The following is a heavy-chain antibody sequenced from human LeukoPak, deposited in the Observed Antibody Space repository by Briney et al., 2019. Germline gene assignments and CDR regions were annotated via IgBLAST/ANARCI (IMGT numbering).Heavy chain of an antibody. V-gene: IGHV4-39*07. D-gene: IGHD4-23*01. CDR2: INHSGST. CDR1: GGSISSSSYY. Sequence: PSETLSLTCTVSGGSISSSSYYWGWIRQPPGKGLEWIGEINHSGSTNYNPSLKSRVTISVDTSKNQFSLKLSSVTAADTAVYYCARARVVYGGNFVGLYYGMDVWGQGTTVTVSS. J-gene: IGHJ6*02. CDR3: ARARVVYGGNFVGLYYGMDV.